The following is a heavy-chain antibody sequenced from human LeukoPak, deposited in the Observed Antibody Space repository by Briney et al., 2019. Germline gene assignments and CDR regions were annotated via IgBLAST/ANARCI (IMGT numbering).Heavy chain of an antibody. V-gene: IGHV3-7*01. D-gene: IGHD3-10*01. CDR2: IKTDGSET. CDR1: GFSFSNYW. J-gene: IGHJ4*02. Sequence: PEGSLRLSCAASGFSFSNYWMGWVRQAPGKGLACVANIKTDGSETYYVDSVKGRFTISRDNAKNSLFLQMNSPRAEDTAIYYCVSAIRGSPIDYWGQGTLVSVPS. CDR3: VSAIRGSPIDY.